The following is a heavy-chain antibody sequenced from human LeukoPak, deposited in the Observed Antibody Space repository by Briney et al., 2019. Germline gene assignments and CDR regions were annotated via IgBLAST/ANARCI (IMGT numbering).Heavy chain of an antibody. CDR1: GYTFTSYG. V-gene: IGHV1-69*05. CDR2: IIPIFGTA. CDR3: AREAYYYDSSGYYSSYYYYYMDV. D-gene: IGHD3-22*01. Sequence: GASVKVSCKASGYTFTSYGISWVRQAPGQGLEWMGGIIPIFGTANYAQKFQGRVTITTDESTSTAYMELSSLRSEDTAVYYCAREAYYYDSSGYYSSYYYYYMDVWGKGTTVTVSS. J-gene: IGHJ6*03.